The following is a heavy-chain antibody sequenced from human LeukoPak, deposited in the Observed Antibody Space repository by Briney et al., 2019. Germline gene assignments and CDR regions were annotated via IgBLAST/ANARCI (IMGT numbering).Heavy chain of an antibody. D-gene: IGHD6-19*01. V-gene: IGHV3-23*01. CDR1: GFTFSSYA. CDR3: ARVFRAGIRPPYYYMDV. Sequence: GGSLRLSCAASGFTFSSYAMSWVRQAPGKGLEWVSAISGSGGSTYYADSVKGRFTISRDNAKNSLYLQMNSLRAEDTAVYYCARVFRAGIRPPYYYMDVWGKGTTVTISS. CDR2: ISGSGGST. J-gene: IGHJ6*03.